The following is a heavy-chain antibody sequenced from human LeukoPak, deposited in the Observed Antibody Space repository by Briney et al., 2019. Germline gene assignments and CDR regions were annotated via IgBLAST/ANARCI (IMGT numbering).Heavy chain of an antibody. CDR3: ATQYYYGSGYPFDP. D-gene: IGHD3-10*01. Sequence: SETLSLTCTVSGDSIGTYFWNWIRQSAGEGLEWIGHVYDGGRTNYNPSLKGRVTISVDTSRNLFSLRLSSVTAADTAVYYCATQYYYGSGYPFDPWGQGTLVTVSS. CDR2: VYDGGRT. CDR1: GDSIGTYF. J-gene: IGHJ5*02. V-gene: IGHV4-59*08.